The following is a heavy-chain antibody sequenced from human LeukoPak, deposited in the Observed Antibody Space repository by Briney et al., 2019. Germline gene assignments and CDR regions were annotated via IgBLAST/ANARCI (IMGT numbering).Heavy chain of an antibody. D-gene: IGHD3-22*01. CDR1: AFTFDDYG. V-gene: IGHV3-20*04. CDR3: ARVEYYYDSSGYYDEPYYFDY. Sequence: GGSLRLSCAASAFTFDDYGMSWVRQAPGKGLEWVSGINWNGGSTGYADSVKGRFTISRDNAKNSLYLQTNSLRAEDTALYYCARVEYYYDSSGYYDEPYYFDYWGQGTLVTVSS. CDR2: INWNGGST. J-gene: IGHJ4*02.